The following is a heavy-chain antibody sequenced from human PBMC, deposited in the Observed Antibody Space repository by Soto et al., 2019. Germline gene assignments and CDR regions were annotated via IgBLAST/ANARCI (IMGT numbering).Heavy chain of an antibody. V-gene: IGHV4-59*01. J-gene: IGHJ4*02. Sequence: QVQLQESGPGLVKPSETLSLTCTVSGGSISSYYWTWIRQPPGKGLEWIGYIYYTGSTNYNPSLQRXXTXSXXPSKKQVSLILNSVTAADTAVYYCARGRHYGDYLDWGQGTLVTVSS. CDR3: ARGRHYGDYLD. D-gene: IGHD4-17*01. CDR1: GGSISSYY. CDR2: IYYTGST.